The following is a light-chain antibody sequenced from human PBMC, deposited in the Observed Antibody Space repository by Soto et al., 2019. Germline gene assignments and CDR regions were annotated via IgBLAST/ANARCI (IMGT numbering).Light chain of an antibody. CDR1: SSDVGAYNY. CDR3: SSHTSSNTRV. CDR2: DVS. Sequence: QSALTQPASVSGSPGQSITISCTGTSSDVGAYNYVSWYQQHPGKAPKLMIYDVSNRPSGVSNRFSGSKSGNTASLTISGLQTDDEADYYCSSHTSSNTRVFGTGTKVTVL. J-gene: IGLJ1*01. V-gene: IGLV2-14*01.